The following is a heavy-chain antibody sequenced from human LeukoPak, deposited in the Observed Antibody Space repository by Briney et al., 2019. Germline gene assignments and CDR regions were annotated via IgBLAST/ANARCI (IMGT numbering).Heavy chain of an antibody. CDR3: ARGRFGLLWFGELER. J-gene: IGHJ4*02. D-gene: IGHD3-10*01. Sequence: SVKVSCKASGGTFSSYAISWVRQAPGQGLEWMGGIIPIFGTANYAQKFQGRVTITADKSTSTAYMELSSLRSEDTAVYYCARGRFGLLWFGELERWGQGTLVTVSS. V-gene: IGHV1-69*06. CDR2: IIPIFGTA. CDR1: GGTFSSYA.